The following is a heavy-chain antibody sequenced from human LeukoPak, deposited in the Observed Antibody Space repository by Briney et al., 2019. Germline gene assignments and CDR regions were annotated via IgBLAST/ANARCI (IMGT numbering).Heavy chain of an antibody. V-gene: IGHV1-18*01. CDR1: GYTFTSYG. CDR3: ARDRRLGYCSGGSCHNWFDP. Sequence: GASVKVSCKASGYTFTSYGISWVRQAPGQGLEWMGWISAYNGNTNYAQKLQGRVTMTTDTSTTTAYMELRSLRSVDTAVCYCARDRRLGYCSGGSCHNWFDPWGQGTLVTVSS. J-gene: IGHJ5*02. D-gene: IGHD2-15*01. CDR2: ISAYNGNT.